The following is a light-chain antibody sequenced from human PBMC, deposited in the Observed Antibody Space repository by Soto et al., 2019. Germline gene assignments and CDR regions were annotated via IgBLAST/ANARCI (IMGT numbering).Light chain of an antibody. CDR1: QSIASY. J-gene: IGKJ4*01. CDR2: KAS. CDR3: QQLNAYPHS. Sequence: DIQMTQSPSSLSASVGDRVTITCRASQSIASYLTWYQQKPGKAPKILIYKASSLESGVPSRFSGSGSGTEFTLTISSLQPDDFATYYCQQLNAYPHSFGGGTKVDNK. V-gene: IGKV1-5*03.